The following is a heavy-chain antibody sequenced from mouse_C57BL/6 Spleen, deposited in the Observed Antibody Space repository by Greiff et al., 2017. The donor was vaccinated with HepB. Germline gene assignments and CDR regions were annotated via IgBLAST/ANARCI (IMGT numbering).Heavy chain of an antibody. CDR3: GKWVGGNYGGYCEV. D-gene: IGHD2-1*01. CDR1: GFSLTSYG. V-gene: IGHV2-5*01. J-gene: IGHJ1*01. Sequence: QVQLQQSGPGLVQPSQSLSITCTVSGFSLTSYGVHWVRQSPGKGLEWLGVIWRGGSTDYNAAFMSRLRITKANSESQVYFKMNSMQAGDTAIDYCGKWVGGNYGGYCEVWGAGTTIAVSS. CDR2: IWRGGST.